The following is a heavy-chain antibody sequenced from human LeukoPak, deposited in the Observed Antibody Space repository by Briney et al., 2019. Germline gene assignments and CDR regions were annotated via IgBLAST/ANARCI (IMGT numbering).Heavy chain of an antibody. CDR2: ISGSGGST. CDR3: AKLFADYDPRFDY. CDR1: GFTLSNNY. D-gene: IGHD4-17*01. Sequence: PGGSLRLSCAASGFTLSNNYMSWLRQAPGKGLEGVSAISGSGGSTYYADSVKGRFTISRDNSKNTLYLQMNSLRAEDTAVYYCAKLFADYDPRFDYWGQGTLVTVSS. J-gene: IGHJ4*02. V-gene: IGHV3-23*01.